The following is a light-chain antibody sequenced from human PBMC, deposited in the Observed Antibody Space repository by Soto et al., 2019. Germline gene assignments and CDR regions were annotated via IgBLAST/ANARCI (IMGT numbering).Light chain of an antibody. CDR3: MQGTHWPLYT. CDR1: QGLAYSDGNTY. CDR2: KVS. Sequence: DVVMTQSPLSLPVTLGQPAAISCRSRQGLAYSDGNTYLNWFQQRPGQSPRRLIYKVSNRDSGVPDRFSGSGSGTDFTLKISRVEAEDVAVYYCMQGTHWPLYTFGQGTKLEIK. V-gene: IGKV2-30*01. J-gene: IGKJ2*01.